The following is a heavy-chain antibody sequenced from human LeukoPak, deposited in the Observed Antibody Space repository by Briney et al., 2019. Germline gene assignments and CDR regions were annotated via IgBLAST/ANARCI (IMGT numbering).Heavy chain of an antibody. J-gene: IGHJ4*02. D-gene: IGHD2-15*01. CDR3: ARDDCSGGTCSVAFDF. CDR1: GFTINTNY. V-gene: IGHV3-53*01. CDR2: IYLGGVT. Sequence: HPGGSLRLSCAASGFTINTNYMNWVRQAPGRGLEWLSVIYLGGVTKYAESVKGRFTVSRDIAKNTVYLEMNDLRAEDTALYYCARDDCSGGTCSVAFDFWGQGTHVTVSS.